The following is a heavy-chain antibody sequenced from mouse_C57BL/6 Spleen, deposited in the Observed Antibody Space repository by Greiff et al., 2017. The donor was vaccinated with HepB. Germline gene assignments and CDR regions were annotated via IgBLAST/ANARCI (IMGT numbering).Heavy chain of an antibody. CDR1: GYTFTSYW. Sequence: QVHVKQPGAELVRPGSSVKLSCKASGYTFTSYWMHWVKQRPIQGLEWIGNIDPSDSETHYNQKFKDKATLTVDKSSSTAYMQLSSLTSEDSAVYYCARLDYGNYYYAMDYWGQGTSVTVSS. CDR3: ARLDYGNYYYAMDY. V-gene: IGHV1-52*01. CDR2: IDPSDSET. J-gene: IGHJ4*01. D-gene: IGHD2-1*01.